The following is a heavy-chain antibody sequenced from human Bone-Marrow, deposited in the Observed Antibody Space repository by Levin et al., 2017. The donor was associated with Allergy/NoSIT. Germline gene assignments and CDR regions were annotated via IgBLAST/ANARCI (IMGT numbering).Heavy chain of an antibody. J-gene: IGHJ5*02. V-gene: IGHV3-48*03. CDR2: ISSSGSLI. CDR3: AKFLYTSAQGFDP. D-gene: IGHD3-22*01. Sequence: GGSLRLSCAASGFTFSSYEMNWVRQAPGKGLEWVSYISSSGSLIYYADSVKGRFTISRDNAKNSLYLQMNSLRAEDTAVYYCAKFLYTSAQGFDPWGQGTLVTVSA. CDR1: GFTFSSYE.